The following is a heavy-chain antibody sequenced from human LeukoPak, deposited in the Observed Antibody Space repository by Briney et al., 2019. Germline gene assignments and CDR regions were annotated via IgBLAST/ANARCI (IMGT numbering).Heavy chain of an antibody. D-gene: IGHD2-2*01. J-gene: IGHJ5*02. V-gene: IGHV3-23*01. CDR1: GFTFDDYT. CDR2: ISGSGGST. Sequence: PGGSLRLSCAASGFTFDDYTMHWVRQAPGKGLEWVSAISGSGGSTYYADSVKGRFTISRDNSKNTLYLQMNSLRAEDTAVYYCAKFNGRYCSSTNCYPDAPWGQGTLVTVSS. CDR3: AKFNGRYCSSTNCYPDAP.